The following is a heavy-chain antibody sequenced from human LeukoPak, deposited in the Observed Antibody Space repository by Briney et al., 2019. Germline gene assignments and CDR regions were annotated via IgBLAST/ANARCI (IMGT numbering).Heavy chain of an antibody. CDR1: GFTFSSYW. Sequence: GGSLRLSCAASGFTFSSYWMSWVRQAPGKGLEWVANIKQDGSEKYYVDSVKGRFTISRDNAKNSLYLQMNSLRAEDTAVYYRARDCSSTSCYDGDYWGQGTLVTASS. J-gene: IGHJ4*02. CDR3: ARDCSSTSCYDGDY. D-gene: IGHD2-2*01. CDR2: IKQDGSEK. V-gene: IGHV3-7*01.